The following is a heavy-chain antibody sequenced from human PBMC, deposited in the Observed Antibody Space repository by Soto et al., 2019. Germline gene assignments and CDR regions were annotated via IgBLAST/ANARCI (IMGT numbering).Heavy chain of an antibody. Sequence: QVQLVQSGAEVKKPGASVKVSCKASGYTFTSYDINWVRQATGQGLEWMGWMNPNSGNTGYAQKFQGRATMTRNTSISTAYMELSSLRSEDTAVYYXARTTXYXDFWSGYYRGGYYYYYMDVWGKGTTVTVSS. J-gene: IGHJ6*03. CDR1: GYTFTSYD. D-gene: IGHD3-3*01. CDR2: MNPNSGNT. CDR3: ARTTXYXDFWSGYYRGGYYYYYMDV. V-gene: IGHV1-8*01.